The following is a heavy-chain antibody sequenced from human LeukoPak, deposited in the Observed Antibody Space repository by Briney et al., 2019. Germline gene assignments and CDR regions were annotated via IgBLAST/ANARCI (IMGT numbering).Heavy chain of an antibody. CDR2: ISSSSSYI. D-gene: IGHD6-19*01. V-gene: IGHV3-21*01. J-gene: IGHJ4*02. CDR1: GFTFSSYG. CDR3: ARVNKVGSGWYYFDY. Sequence: GGSLRLSCAASGFTFSSYGMHWVRQAPGKGLEWVSSISSSSSYIYYADSVKGRFTISRDNAKNSLYLQMNSLRAEDTAVYYCARVNKVGSGWYYFDYWGQGTLVTVSS.